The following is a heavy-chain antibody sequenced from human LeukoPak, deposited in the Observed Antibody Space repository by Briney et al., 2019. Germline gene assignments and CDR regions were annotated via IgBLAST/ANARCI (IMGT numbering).Heavy chain of an antibody. J-gene: IGHJ4*02. Sequence: PGGSLRLSCAASGFTFSDYWMSWVRQAPGQGLEWVAKISQDGREQRFVDSVKGRFTISRDNAENLLFLQMDSLRAEDTAVYYCAGGALDYWGPGTLVTVSS. V-gene: IGHV3-7*04. CDR2: ISQDGREQ. CDR3: AGGALDY. CDR1: GFTFSDYW.